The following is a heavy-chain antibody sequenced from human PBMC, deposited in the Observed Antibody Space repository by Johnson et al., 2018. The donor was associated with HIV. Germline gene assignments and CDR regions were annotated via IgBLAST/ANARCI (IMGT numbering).Heavy chain of an antibody. CDR1: GFTFSSYG. J-gene: IGHJ3*02. V-gene: IGHV3-NL1*01. D-gene: IGHD5-12*01. CDR3: SRHSPRGYSGYDAFDI. CDR2: IYSGGST. Sequence: QVQLLESGGGVVQPGRSLRLSCAASGFTFSSYGMHWVRQAPGKGLEWVSVIYSGGSTYYADSVKGRFTISRDNAKNSLYLQMNSLRAEDTAVYYCSRHSPRGYSGYDAFDIWGQGTMVTVSS.